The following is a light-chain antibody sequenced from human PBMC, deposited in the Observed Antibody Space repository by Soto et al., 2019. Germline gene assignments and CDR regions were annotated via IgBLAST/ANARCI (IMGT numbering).Light chain of an antibody. J-gene: IGLJ3*02. CDR1: SSNIGAGYD. Sequence: QSVLTQPPSVSGAPGQTVTMSCTGSSSNIGAGYDVHWYQQIPGKAPKLLIYRNNNRPSGVPDRFSCSKSDTSASLAITGLQAEDEADYYCQSNYAGQRRVVFGGGTKLTVL. CDR3: QSNYAGQRRVV. CDR2: RNN. V-gene: IGLV1-40*01.